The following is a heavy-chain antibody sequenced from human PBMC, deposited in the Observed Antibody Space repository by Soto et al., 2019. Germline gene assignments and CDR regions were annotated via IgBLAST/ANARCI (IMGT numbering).Heavy chain of an antibody. Sequence: EVQLLESGGGLVQPGGSLRLSCGASEFTFSNYAMSWVRQAPGKGLEWVSSISASGGTTFHAASVKGRFTISRDNSKNTLYLQMNSLRAEDTAVYYCARIAATNGLDYWGQGTLVTVSS. J-gene: IGHJ4*02. V-gene: IGHV3-23*01. CDR2: ISASGGTT. D-gene: IGHD2-8*01. CDR1: EFTFSNYA. CDR3: ARIAATNGLDY.